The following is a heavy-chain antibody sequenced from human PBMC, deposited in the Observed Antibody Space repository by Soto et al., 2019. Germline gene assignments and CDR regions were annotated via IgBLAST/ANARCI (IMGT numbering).Heavy chain of an antibody. D-gene: IGHD1-1*01. Sequence: QVQLQQWGAGLLKPSETLSLTCAVYGGFVSSGSYYWSWIRQPPGKGLEWIGEMSHSGGTHFNPSIKSRVVISVDTSKNQFSLKMSCVTAADTALYYCARVERGTATTVVDAFDIWGPGTMVTVSS. J-gene: IGHJ3*02. CDR1: GGFVSSGSYY. CDR2: MSHSGGT. CDR3: ARVERGTATTVVDAFDI. V-gene: IGHV4-34*01.